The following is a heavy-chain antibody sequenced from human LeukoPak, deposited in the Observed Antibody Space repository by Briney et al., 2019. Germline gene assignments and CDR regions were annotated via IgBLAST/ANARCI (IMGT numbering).Heavy chain of an antibody. V-gene: IGHV3-9*01. J-gene: IGHJ4*02. CDR2: ISWNSGSI. CDR3: ASDNYYDSSGYLEP. CDR1: GFTFDDYA. D-gene: IGHD3-22*01. Sequence: GRSLRLSCAASGFTFDDYAMHWVRQAPGKGLEWVSGISWNSGSIGYADSVKGRFTISRDNAKNSLYLQMNSLRAEDTAVYYCASDNYYDSSGYLEPWGQGTLVTVSS.